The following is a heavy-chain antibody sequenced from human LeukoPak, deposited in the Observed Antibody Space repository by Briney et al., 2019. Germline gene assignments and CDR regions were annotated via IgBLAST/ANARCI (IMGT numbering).Heavy chain of an antibody. CDR3: AKDSSSWYPTQYFQH. J-gene: IGHJ1*01. D-gene: IGHD6-13*01. Sequence: GGSLRLSCAASGFTFSSYAMSWVRQAPGKGLEWVSAISGSGGSTYYADSVKGRFTISRDNSKNTLYLRMNSLRAEDTAVYYCAKDSSSWYPTQYFQHWGQGTLVTVSS. CDR1: GFTFSSYA. V-gene: IGHV3-23*01. CDR2: ISGSGGST.